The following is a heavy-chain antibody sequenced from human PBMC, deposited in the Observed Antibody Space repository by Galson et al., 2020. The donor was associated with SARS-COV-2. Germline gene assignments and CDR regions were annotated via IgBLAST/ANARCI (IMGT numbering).Heavy chain of an antibody. D-gene: IGHD1-26*01. J-gene: IGHJ5*02. Sequence: GESLKISCAASGFTFSSYAMHWVRQAPGKGLEWVAVISYDGSNKYYADSVKGRFTISRDNSKNTLYLQMNSLRAEDTAVYYCARAKGGSYYYGFDPWGQGTLVTVSS. CDR1: GFTFSSYA. CDR3: ARAKGGSYYYGFDP. CDR2: ISYDGSNK. V-gene: IGHV3-30*04.